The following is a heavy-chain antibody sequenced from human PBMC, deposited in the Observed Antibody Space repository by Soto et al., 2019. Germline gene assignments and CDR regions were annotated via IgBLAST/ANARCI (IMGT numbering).Heavy chain of an antibody. CDR1: GLPFSPSR. D-gene: IGHD4-17*01. Sequence: GGLLRLSCVAAGLPFSPSRVHWARHAPAKGQVWVTHINSEGAATADADPAQGRLTGSRDNGRNTLVLQLTRRGAEDTAVDYCARQLTLNGEALDIWAQRIMVT. CDR2: INSEGAAT. CDR3: ARQLTLNGEALDI. J-gene: IGHJ3*02. V-gene: IGHV3-74*01.